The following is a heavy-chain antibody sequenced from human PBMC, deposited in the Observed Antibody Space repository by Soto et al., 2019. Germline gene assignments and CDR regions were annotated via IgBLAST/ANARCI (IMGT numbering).Heavy chain of an antibody. CDR3: ARVGALYFDY. J-gene: IGHJ4*02. CDR1: GYTFTAYA. CDR2: VNGGNGNT. D-gene: IGHD1-26*01. V-gene: IGHV1-3*01. Sequence: ASVKVSCKASGYTFTAYAIHWVRQAPGQRLEWMGWVNGGNGNTHYSQRFQGRVTFTRDTSASTAYMELSSLRSEDTAVYFCARVGALYFDYWGQGALVTV.